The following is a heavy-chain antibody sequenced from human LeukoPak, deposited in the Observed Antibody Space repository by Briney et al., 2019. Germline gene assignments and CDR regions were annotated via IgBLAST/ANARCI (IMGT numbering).Heavy chain of an antibody. CDR1: GFTFSSYA. Sequence: PGGSLRLSCAASGFTFSSYAMTWVRQAPGKGLEWVSAISGSGDSTYYADSVKGLFTISRDNSKNTLYLQMNRLRAEDTAVYYCAKAPVTTCSGAYCYPFDYWSQGTLVTVSS. J-gene: IGHJ4*02. D-gene: IGHD2-15*01. V-gene: IGHV3-23*01. CDR2: ISGSGDST. CDR3: AKAPVTTCSGAYCYPFDY.